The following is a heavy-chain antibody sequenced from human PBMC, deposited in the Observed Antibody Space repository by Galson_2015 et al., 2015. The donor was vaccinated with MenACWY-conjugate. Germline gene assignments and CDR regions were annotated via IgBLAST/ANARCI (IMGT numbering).Heavy chain of an antibody. Sequence: SLRLSCAASGFTFSSYDMSWVRQAPGKGLEWVSYIGSSSSMIYYADSVKGRFTVSRDNAKNSLYLQMNSLRAEDTAVYFCATSWGGDSRYFDLWGRGTLVTVSS. V-gene: IGHV3-48*03. J-gene: IGHJ2*01. CDR1: GFTFSSYD. CDR2: IGSSSSMI. CDR3: ATSWGGDSRYFDL. D-gene: IGHD2-21*01.